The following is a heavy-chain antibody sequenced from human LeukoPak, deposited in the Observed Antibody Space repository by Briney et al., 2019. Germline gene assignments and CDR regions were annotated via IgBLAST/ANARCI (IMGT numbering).Heavy chain of an antibody. V-gene: IGHV1-69*04. Sequence: SVKVSCKASGGTFSSYAINWVRQAPGQGLEWMGRIIPILGIANYAQKFQGRVTITADKSTSTAYMELSSLRSEDTAVYYCARNVDTAMVKSWFDPWGQGTLVTLSS. CDR1: GGTFSSYA. J-gene: IGHJ5*02. D-gene: IGHD5-18*01. CDR3: ARNVDTAMVKSWFDP. CDR2: IIPILGIA.